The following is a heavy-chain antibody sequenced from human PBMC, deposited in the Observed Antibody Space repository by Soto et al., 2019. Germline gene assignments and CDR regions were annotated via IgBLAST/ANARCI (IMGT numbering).Heavy chain of an antibody. Sequence: GGSLRLSCVASGFTFSSYDMTWVRQAPGKGLEWVAVISGSGGTTYYADSVKGRFTISRDNPKNTLDLQMNSLRAEDTAEYCCAQVRGVVALYGDIDGWGQGNPVTVSS. V-gene: IGHV3-23*01. CDR2: ISGSGGTT. CDR1: GFTFSSYD. D-gene: IGHD2-15*01. J-gene: IGHJ4*01. CDR3: AQVRGVVALYGDIDG.